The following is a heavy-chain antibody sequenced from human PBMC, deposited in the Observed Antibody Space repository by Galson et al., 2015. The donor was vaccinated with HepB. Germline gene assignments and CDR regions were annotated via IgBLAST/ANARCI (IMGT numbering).Heavy chain of an antibody. Sequence: SLTCAVYGGSFSGYYWSWIRQPPGKGLEWIGEINHSGSTNYNPSLKSRVTISVDTSKNQFSLKLSSVTAADTAVYYCTRGRSYDYIWGSYRLDYWGQGTLVTVSS. J-gene: IGHJ4*02. CDR3: TRGRSYDYIWGSYRLDY. D-gene: IGHD3-16*02. V-gene: IGHV4-34*01. CDR2: INHSGST. CDR1: GGSFSGYY.